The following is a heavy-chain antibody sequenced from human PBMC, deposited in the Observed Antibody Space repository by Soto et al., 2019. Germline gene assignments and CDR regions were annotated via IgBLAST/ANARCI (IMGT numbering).Heavy chain of an antibody. Sequence: PSETLSLTCAVYGGSFSYYYWSWIRQPPGKGLEWVGEINHSGSTNYNPSLKSRVTISVDTSKNQFSLKLSSVTAADTAVYYCASIYCGGDCVYGMDVWGQGTTVTVSS. V-gene: IGHV4-34*01. J-gene: IGHJ6*02. CDR1: GGSFSYYY. D-gene: IGHD2-21*02. CDR3: ASIYCGGDCVYGMDV. CDR2: INHSGST.